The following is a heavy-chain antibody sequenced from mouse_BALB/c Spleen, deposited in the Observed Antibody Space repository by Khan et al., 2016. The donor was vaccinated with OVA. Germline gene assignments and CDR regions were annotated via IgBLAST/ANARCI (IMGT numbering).Heavy chain of an antibody. CDR3: ARVYGGDFDS. CDR2: ISYSGNT. J-gene: IGHJ2*01. CDR1: GYSITTDYA. Sequence: EVQLQESGPGLVKPSQSLSLTCTVTGYSITTDYAWNWIRQLPGKKLEWMGFISYSGNTKYNPSLKSRISITRDTSKNQFFLQLKSVTTEDKAGYSCARVYGGDFDSWGQGTTLTVSS. D-gene: IGHD1-1*01. V-gene: IGHV3-2*02.